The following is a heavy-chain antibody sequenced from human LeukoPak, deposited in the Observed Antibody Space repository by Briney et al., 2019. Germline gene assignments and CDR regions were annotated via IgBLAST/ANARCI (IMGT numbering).Heavy chain of an antibody. D-gene: IGHD3-10*01. Sequence: SETLSLTCTVSGSSISNSNHYWGWIRQPPGKGLEWIGSISSSGSTYYNPSHKSRVTISVDMSKNQFSLKLTSVTAADTAVYFCARPVTVIRGVGWFDPWGQGTLVTVSS. V-gene: IGHV4-39*01. CDR2: ISSSGST. CDR3: ARPVTVIRGVGWFDP. CDR1: GSSISNSNHY. J-gene: IGHJ5*02.